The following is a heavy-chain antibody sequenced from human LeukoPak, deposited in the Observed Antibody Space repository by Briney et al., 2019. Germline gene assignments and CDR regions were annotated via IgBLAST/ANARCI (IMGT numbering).Heavy chain of an antibody. CDR1: GGTFSSYA. D-gene: IGHD5-12*01. CDR3: ASGGWGSGYEYFDY. Sequence: GASVKVSCKASGGTFSSYAISWERQAPGQGLEWMGGIIPIFGTANYAQKFQGRVTITADESTSTAYMELSSLRSEDTAVYYCASGGWGSGYEYFDYWGQGTLVTVSS. J-gene: IGHJ4*02. CDR2: IIPIFGTA. V-gene: IGHV1-69*13.